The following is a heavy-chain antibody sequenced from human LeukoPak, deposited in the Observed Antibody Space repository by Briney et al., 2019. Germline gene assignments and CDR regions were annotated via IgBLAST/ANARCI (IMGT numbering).Heavy chain of an antibody. CDR1: GGSISSSSYY. CDR3: ARDLQLNWFDP. Sequence: SETLSLTCTVSGGSISSSSYYWGWIRQPPGKGLEWIGSIYYSGSTNYNPSLKSRVTISVDTSKNQFSLKLSSVTAADTAVYYCARDLQLNWFDPWGQGTLVTVSS. CDR2: IYYSGST. J-gene: IGHJ5*02. V-gene: IGHV4-39*07. D-gene: IGHD5-18*01.